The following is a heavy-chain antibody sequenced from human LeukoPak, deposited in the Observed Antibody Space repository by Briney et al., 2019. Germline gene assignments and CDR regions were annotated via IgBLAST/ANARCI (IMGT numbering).Heavy chain of an antibody. J-gene: IGHJ4*02. D-gene: IGHD3-3*01. V-gene: IGHV4-39*01. CDR2: IYYSGST. Sequence: SETLSLTCTVSGGSISSSSYYWGWIRQPPGKGLEWIGSIYYSGSTYYNPSLKSRVTISVDTSKNQFSLKPSSVTAADTAVYYCATHFGGLRFLEWLPFDYWGQGTLVTVSS. CDR1: GGSISSSSYY. CDR3: ATHFGGLRFLEWLPFDY.